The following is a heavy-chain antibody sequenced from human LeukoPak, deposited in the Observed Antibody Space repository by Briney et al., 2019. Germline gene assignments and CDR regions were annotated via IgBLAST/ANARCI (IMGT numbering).Heavy chain of an antibody. V-gene: IGHV3-74*01. Sequence: GGSLRLSCAASGFTFRSYWIHWVRQTPGKGLVWVSRINSDGSITDYADSVKGRFTISRDNSKTSLYLQMNSLRTEDTALYYCAKAPTPTGFYMHFWGQGTLVTVSS. CDR3: AKAPTPTGFYMHF. CDR2: INSDGSIT. J-gene: IGHJ4*02. CDR1: GFTFRSYW. D-gene: IGHD3-9*01.